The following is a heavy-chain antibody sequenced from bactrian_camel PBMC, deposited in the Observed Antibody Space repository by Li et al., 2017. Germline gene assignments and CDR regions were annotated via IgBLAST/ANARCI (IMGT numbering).Heavy chain of an antibody. D-gene: IGHD3*01. Sequence: HVQLVESGGGSVQAGGSLRLSCTASGYSFVDCGMGWFRQVPGQDREGVGAIDDADNTNYADSVKGRFTISYDNPKKTLYLQMNSLEPEDTGLYSCAAGLLEFGRMGDIPCAIKQRGQGTQVTVS. CDR3: AAGLLEFGRMGDIPCAIKQ. CDR2: IDDADNT. J-gene: IGHJ4*01. V-gene: IGHV3S55*01. CDR1: GYSFVDCG.